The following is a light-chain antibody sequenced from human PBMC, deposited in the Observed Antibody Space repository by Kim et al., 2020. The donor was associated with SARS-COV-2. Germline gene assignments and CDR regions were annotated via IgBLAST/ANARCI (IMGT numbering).Light chain of an antibody. CDR3: SSYTITTSGV. CDR1: SSDFGVYNY. J-gene: IGLJ1*01. V-gene: IGLV2-14*03. Sequence: GQSMTVACTATSSDFGVYNYVSWYQQHPVKAPKLMIYDVSSRPSGVSDRFSGSKSGNTASLTISGLQAEDEADYYCSSYTITTSGVFGTGTKVTVL. CDR2: DVS.